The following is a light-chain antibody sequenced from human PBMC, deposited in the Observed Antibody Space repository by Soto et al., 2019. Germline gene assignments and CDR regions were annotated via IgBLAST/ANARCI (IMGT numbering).Light chain of an antibody. J-gene: IGKJ4*01. V-gene: IGKV3-15*01. Sequence: ETVMTQSPATLSVSPGERATLSCRASQSVSTNLAWYQQKPGQAPRLLIYGTSTRATGIPAKFSGSGSGTELTLTSSSLQSEDCSVYYCQQYNNWPLTFGGGTRVEIK. CDR2: GTS. CDR1: QSVSTN. CDR3: QQYNNWPLT.